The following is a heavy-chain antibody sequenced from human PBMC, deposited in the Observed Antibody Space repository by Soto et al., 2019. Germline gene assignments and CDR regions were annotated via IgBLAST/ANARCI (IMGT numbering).Heavy chain of an antibody. V-gene: IGHV1-69*13. Sequence: SVNVTCKASGGTFSSYAISWVRQAPGQGLAWMGGIIPIFGTAKYAQKFQGRVTITADESTSTAYMELSSLRSEDTAVYYCARVSPPEYDFWSGYPSDYYYYYGMDVWGQGTTVTVSS. D-gene: IGHD3-3*01. J-gene: IGHJ6*02. CDR2: IIPIFGTA. CDR3: ARVSPPEYDFWSGYPSDYYYYYGMDV. CDR1: GGTFSSYA.